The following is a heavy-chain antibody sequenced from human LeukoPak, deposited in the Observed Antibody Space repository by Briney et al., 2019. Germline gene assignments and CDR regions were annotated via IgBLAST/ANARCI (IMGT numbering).Heavy chain of an antibody. Sequence: PGGSLRLSCAASGFTFSSYWMSWVRQAPGKGLEWVANIKQDGSEKYYVDSVKGRFTISRDNAKNSLYLQMNSLRAEDTAVYYCARVGYDFWSGYLDYYYYYMDVWGKGTTVTVSS. CDR3: ARVGYDFWSGYLDYYYYYMDV. J-gene: IGHJ6*03. CDR1: GFTFSSYW. V-gene: IGHV3-7*01. CDR2: IKQDGSEK. D-gene: IGHD3-3*01.